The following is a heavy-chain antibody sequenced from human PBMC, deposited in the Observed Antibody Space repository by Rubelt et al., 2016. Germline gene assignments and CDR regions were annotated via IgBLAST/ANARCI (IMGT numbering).Heavy chain of an antibody. J-gene: IGHJ5*02. CDR3: AGEDYGDVAWFDP. CDR1: GDSITNTRYY. CDR2: LHYSGST. V-gene: IGHV4-39*02. D-gene: IGHD4-17*01. Sequence: QLHVQESGPGLVKPSETLSLTCTISGDSITNTRYYWAWIRQPPGKGLQWIGSLHYSGSTYYNPSLKSRVTISADTPENHVSWKLSSVRAADTAVYDCAGEDYGDVAWFDPWGQGSLVSVTS.